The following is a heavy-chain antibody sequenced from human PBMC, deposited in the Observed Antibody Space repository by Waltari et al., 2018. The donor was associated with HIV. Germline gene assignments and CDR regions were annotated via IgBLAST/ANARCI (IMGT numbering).Heavy chain of an antibody. CDR2: MFYTGSS. CDR3: ARDWDVTTACMDV. D-gene: IGHD1-26*01. CDR1: GASMRCSSYF. J-gene: IGHJ6*02. V-gene: IGHV4-39*07. Sequence: QVKLQESGPGLVKPSETLSLTFVVSGASMRCSSYFRGWIRQAPGKGLEWIGSMFYTGSSYYNPSLKSRVNISIDTLNNQFSLKMTSVTAADTAVYYCARDWDVTTACMDVWGQGTTVTVSS.